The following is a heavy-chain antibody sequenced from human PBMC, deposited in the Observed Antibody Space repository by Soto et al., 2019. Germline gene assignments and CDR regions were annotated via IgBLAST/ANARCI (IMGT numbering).Heavy chain of an antibody. J-gene: IGHJ5*02. CDR2: FDPEDGET. Sequence: ASVKVSCKVSGYTLTELSMHWVRQAPGKGLEWMGGFDPEDGETIYAQKFQGRVTMTEDTSTDTAYMELSSLRSEDTAVYYCATVVPPDYYDSSGYSPRRWFDPWGQGTLVTVSS. D-gene: IGHD3-22*01. CDR1: GYTLTELS. V-gene: IGHV1-24*01. CDR3: ATVVPPDYYDSSGYSPRRWFDP.